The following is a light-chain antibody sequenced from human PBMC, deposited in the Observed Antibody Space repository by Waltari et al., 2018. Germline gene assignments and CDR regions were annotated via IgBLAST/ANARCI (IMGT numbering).Light chain of an antibody. CDR2: GAS. Sequence: VLTQSPGTLSLSPGERATLSCRASQSLTKRYLAWYQQKPGQAPRLLIYGASSSAAGIPDRFSGSGSWTDFTITISRLEPEDFAVYYCQQYGSSILYTFGQGTKLEIK. J-gene: IGKJ2*01. CDR3: QQYGSSILYT. V-gene: IGKV3-20*01. CDR1: QSLTKRY.